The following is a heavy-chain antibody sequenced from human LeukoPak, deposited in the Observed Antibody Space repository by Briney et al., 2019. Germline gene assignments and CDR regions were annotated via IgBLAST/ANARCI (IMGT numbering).Heavy chain of an antibody. J-gene: IGHJ4*02. CDR3: APGVGYCSGGSCPLLDY. CDR1: GFTFSDYY. CDR2: ISSSGSII. D-gene: IGHD2-15*01. V-gene: IGHV3-11*01. Sequence: GGSLRLSCAASGFTFSDYYMSWIRQAPGKGLEGVSYISSSGSIIYYAHSVKGRFTISRDNPKNSLYLQMNTLRAEDTAVYYCAPGVGYCSGGSCPLLDYWGQGTLVTVSS.